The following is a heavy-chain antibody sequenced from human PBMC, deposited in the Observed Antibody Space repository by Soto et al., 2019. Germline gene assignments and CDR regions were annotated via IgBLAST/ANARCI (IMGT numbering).Heavy chain of an antibody. CDR1: GYTFTGYY. D-gene: IGHD3-9*01. CDR2: IIPIFGTA. Sequence: GASVKVSCKASGYTFTGYYMHWVRQAPGQGLEWMGGIIPIFGTANYAQKFQGRVTITADESTSTAYMELSSLRSEDTAVYYCATLSAINRNLYYYGMDVWGQGTTVTVSS. CDR3: ATLSAINRNLYYYGMDV. J-gene: IGHJ6*02. V-gene: IGHV1-69*13.